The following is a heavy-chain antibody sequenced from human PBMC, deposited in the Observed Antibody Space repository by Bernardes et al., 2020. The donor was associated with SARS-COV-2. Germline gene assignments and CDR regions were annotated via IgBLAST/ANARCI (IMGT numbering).Heavy chain of an antibody. D-gene: IGHD1-26*01. CDR1: GGSISHYY. V-gene: IGHV4-59*01. CDR2: IYYSGTT. CDR3: AKYVGPFDY. J-gene: IGHJ4*02. Sequence: LSRTCTGSGGSISHYYWSWIRPPPGKGLEWIGYIYYSGTTNYNPSLKSRVTISVDTSKNQFSLKLSSVTAADTAMYYCAKYVGPFDYWGQGTLVTVSS.